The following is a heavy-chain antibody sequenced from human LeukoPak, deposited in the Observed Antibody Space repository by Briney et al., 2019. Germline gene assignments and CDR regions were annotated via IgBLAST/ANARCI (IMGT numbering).Heavy chain of an antibody. V-gene: IGHV3-66*01. CDR3: AREDYVWGSYRSSGSD. Sequence: GGSLRLSCAASGFTVSSNYMSWVRQAPGKGLEWVSVIYSGGSTYYADSVKGRFTISRDNSKNALYLQMNSLRAEDTAVYYCAREDYVWGSYRSSGSDWGQGTLVTVSS. CDR1: GFTVSSNY. D-gene: IGHD3-16*02. CDR2: IYSGGST. J-gene: IGHJ4*02.